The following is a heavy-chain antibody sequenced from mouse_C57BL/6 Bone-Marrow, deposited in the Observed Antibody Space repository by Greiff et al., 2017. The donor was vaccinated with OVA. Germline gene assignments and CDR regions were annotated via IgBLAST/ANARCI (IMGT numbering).Heavy chain of an antibody. CDR2: IYPGSGST. D-gene: IGHD1-1*01. V-gene: IGHV1-55*01. CDR3: AIGSYYYGSSYDY. J-gene: IGHJ2*01. Sequence: QVQLQQSGAELVKPGASVKMSCKASGYTFTSYWITWVKQRPGQGLEWIGDIYPGSGSTNYNEKFKSKATLTVDTSSNTAYMQLSSLTSEDSAVYYYAIGSYYYGSSYDYWGQGTTLTVSS. CDR1: GYTFTSYW.